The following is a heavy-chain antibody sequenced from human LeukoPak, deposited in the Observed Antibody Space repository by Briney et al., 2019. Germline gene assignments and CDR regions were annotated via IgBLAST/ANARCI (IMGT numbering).Heavy chain of an antibody. CDR3: AREGPGVVVVAATDY. J-gene: IGHJ4*02. Sequence: ASVKVSCKASGYTFTSYAMNWVRQAPGQGLEWMGWINTNTGNPTYAQGFTGRFVFSLDTSVSTAYLQISSLKAEDTAVYYCAREGPGVVVVAATDYWGQGTLVTVSS. D-gene: IGHD2-15*01. V-gene: IGHV7-4-1*02. CDR1: GYTFTSYA. CDR2: INTNTGNP.